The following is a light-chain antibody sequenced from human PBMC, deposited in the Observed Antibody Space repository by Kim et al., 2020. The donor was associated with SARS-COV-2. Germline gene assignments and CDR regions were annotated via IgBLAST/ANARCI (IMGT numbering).Light chain of an antibody. V-gene: IGKV2-30*01. CDR3: MQGTHSPFT. Sequence: PASISCRSSQGLVYFTGNTYLNWFQQRPGQSPRRLIYEVSKRDSGVPDRFSGSGSGTDFTLKITRVEAEDVGIYYCMQGTHSPFTFGPGTKVDIK. CDR2: EVS. CDR1: QGLVYFTGNTY. J-gene: IGKJ3*01.